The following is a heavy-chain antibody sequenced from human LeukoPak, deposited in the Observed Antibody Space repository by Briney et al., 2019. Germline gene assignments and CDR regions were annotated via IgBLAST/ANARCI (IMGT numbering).Heavy chain of an antibody. Sequence: GGSLRLSCAASGFTFSSYAMSWVRQAPGKGLEWVSAISGSGGSTYYADSVKGRFTISRDNSKNTLYLQMNSLRAEDTAVYYCAMYPGYNQEYYFDYWGQGTLVTVSS. CDR2: ISGSGGST. D-gene: IGHD5-24*01. CDR3: AMYPGYNQEYYFDY. V-gene: IGHV3-23*01. J-gene: IGHJ4*02. CDR1: GFTFSSYA.